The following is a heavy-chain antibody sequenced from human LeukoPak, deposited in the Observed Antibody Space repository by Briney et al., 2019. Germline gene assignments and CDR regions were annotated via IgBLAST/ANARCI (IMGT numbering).Heavy chain of an antibody. V-gene: IGHV3-7*03. Sequence: GGSLRLSWVGSGFTFSSHWMAWVRQAQGKGLEWVATIKEDGSEKHYVDSVKGRFTVSRDNTKNSLDLQMSSLRAEDTAVYYCAKEITRYYYSSGSYDSWGQGTLVTVSS. D-gene: IGHD3-10*01. CDR2: IKEDGSEK. J-gene: IGHJ5*02. CDR3: AKEITRYYYSSGSYDS. CDR1: GFTFSSHW.